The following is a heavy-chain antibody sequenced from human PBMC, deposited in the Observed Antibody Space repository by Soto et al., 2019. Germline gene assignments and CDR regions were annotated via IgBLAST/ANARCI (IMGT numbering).Heavy chain of an antibody. CDR1: GYTFTSYA. Sequence: QVQLVQSGAEVKKPGASVKVSCKASGYTFTSYAMHWVRQAPGQRLEWMGWINVGNGNTKYSQKFQGRVTITRDTSASTAYMELSSLRSEDTAVYYCARGYSSSWYKKGSFDYWGQGTLVTVSS. D-gene: IGHD6-13*01. J-gene: IGHJ4*02. CDR2: INVGNGNT. CDR3: ARGYSSSWYKKGSFDY. V-gene: IGHV1-3*01.